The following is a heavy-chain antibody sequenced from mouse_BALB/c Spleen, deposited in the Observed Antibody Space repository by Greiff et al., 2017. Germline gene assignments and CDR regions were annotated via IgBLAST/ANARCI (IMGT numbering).Heavy chain of an antibody. CDR1: GFAFSSYD. CDR3: ARHYYGSSSYWYFDV. D-gene: IGHD1-1*01. V-gene: IGHV5-12-1*01. Sequence: EVKVVESGGGLVKPGGSLKLSCAASGFAFSSYDMSWVRQTPEKRLEWVAYISSGGGSTYYPDTVKGRFTISRDNAKNTLYLQMSSLKSEDTAMYYCARHYYGSSSYWYFDVWGAGTTVTVSA. CDR2: ISSGGGST. J-gene: IGHJ1*01.